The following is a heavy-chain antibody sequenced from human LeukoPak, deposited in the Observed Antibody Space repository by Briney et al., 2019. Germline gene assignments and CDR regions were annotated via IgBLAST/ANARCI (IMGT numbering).Heavy chain of an antibody. Sequence: SGTLSLTCAVSGGSISSSNWWSWVRQPPGKGLEWIGEIYHSGSTNCNPSLKSRVTISVDKSKNQFSLKLSSVTAADTAVYYCARAEYDSSGYLYFDYWGQGTLVTVSS. J-gene: IGHJ4*02. CDR3: ARAEYDSSGYLYFDY. D-gene: IGHD3-22*01. V-gene: IGHV4-4*02. CDR2: IYHSGST. CDR1: GGSISSSNW.